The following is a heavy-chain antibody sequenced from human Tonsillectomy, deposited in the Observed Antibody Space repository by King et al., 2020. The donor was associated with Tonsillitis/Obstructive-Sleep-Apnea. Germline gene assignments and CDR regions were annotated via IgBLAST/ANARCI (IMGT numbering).Heavy chain of an antibody. V-gene: IGHV2-5*02. CDR1: GFSLSTSGVG. Sequence: LTLKESGPTLVKPTQTLTLTCTFSGFSLSTSGVGVGWIRQPPRKALEWLALIYWDDDRRYSPSLKSRLTITKDTSKNQVVLTMTNMDPVDTATYYCAPIGISCPPRAFQHWGQGTLVTVSS. CDR2: IYWDDDR. J-gene: IGHJ1*01. CDR3: APIGISCPPRAFQH. D-gene: IGHD1-1*01.